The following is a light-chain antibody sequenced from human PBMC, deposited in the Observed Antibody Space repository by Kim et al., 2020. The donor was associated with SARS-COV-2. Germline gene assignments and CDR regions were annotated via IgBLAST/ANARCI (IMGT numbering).Light chain of an antibody. J-gene: IGLJ3*02. CDR1: SSNIGSNT. Sequence: PGQRVTISCSGSSSNIGSNTVNWYQQLPGTAPKLLIYSNNQRPSWVPDRFSGSKSGTSASLAISGLQSEDEADYYCAAWDDSLNGVFGGGTQLTVL. CDR3: AAWDDSLNGV. CDR2: SNN. V-gene: IGLV1-44*01.